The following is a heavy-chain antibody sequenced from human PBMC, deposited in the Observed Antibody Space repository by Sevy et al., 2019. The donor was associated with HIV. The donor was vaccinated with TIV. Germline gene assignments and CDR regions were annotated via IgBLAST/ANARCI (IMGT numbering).Heavy chain of an antibody. D-gene: IGHD3-22*01. CDR3: AKDVSDVYYYDTNAAVDY. CDR2: ISASGYSI. V-gene: IGHV3-23*01. Sequence: GGSLRLSCAASGIAFSSYAMFWVRQAPGKGLEWVSSISASGYSIYYADSVKGRFIFSRDNSRNTVDLQMNSLRADDTAVYYCAKDVSDVYYYDTNAAVDYWGQGTLVTVSS. J-gene: IGHJ4*02. CDR1: GIAFSSYA.